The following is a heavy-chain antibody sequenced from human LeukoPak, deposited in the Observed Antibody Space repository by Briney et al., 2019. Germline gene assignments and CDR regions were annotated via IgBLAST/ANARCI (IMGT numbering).Heavy chain of an antibody. CDR2: IGTAGVT. CDR3: ARVAKERVGGVYYFDY. V-gene: IGHV3-13*01. J-gene: IGHJ4*02. CDR1: GFTFSDYD. Sequence: GGSLRLSCAASGFTFSDYDMHWVRQATGKGLEWVSAIGTAGVTYYTGSVKGRFTISRENAKNSLYLQMNSLRAGDTAVYYCARVAKERVGGVYYFDYWGQGTLVTVSS. D-gene: IGHD1-1*01.